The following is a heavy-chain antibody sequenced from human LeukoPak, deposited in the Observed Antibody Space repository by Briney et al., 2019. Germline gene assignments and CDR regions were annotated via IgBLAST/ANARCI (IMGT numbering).Heavy chain of an antibody. Sequence: GESLRLSCATSGFTFSDYSMNWVRQAPGKGLEWVSYIDGAGDTIYYADSVKGRFTISRDNAKSSLDLQMNSLRDEDTAVYYCSRRFDSWGKGTLFTVSS. CDR2: IDGAGDTI. J-gene: IGHJ4*02. V-gene: IGHV3-48*02. CDR3: SRRFDS. CDR1: GFTFSDYS.